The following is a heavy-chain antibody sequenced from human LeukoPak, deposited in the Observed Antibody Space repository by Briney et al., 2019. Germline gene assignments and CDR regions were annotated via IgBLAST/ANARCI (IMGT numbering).Heavy chain of an antibody. CDR1: GFIFSNYA. CDR3: ARDRTGNYCIDY. D-gene: IGHD1-26*01. J-gene: IGHJ4*02. V-gene: IGHV3-30-3*01. CDR2: ISYDGSRK. Sequence: GGSLRLSCAASGFIFSNYAVHWVRQAPGKGLEWVAVISYDGSRKYYADSVKGRFTISRDNSENTVYLRMNSLRAEDTAVYYCARDRTGNYCIDYWGQGTLVTVSS.